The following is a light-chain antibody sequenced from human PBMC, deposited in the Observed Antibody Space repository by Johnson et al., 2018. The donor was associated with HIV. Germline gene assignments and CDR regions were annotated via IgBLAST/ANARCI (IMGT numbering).Light chain of an antibody. V-gene: IGLV1-51*02. J-gene: IGLJ1*01. CDR1: SSNIGKNY. CDR3: GTWDTSLSVYV. CDR2: ENN. Sequence: QSVLTQPPSVSAAPGQRVTISCSGSSSNIGKNYVSWYQQLPGTAPKLLIYENNKRPSGIPYRFSGSKSGTSVTLAITGLQTGDEADYYCGTWDTSLSVYVVGTVTKVTVL.